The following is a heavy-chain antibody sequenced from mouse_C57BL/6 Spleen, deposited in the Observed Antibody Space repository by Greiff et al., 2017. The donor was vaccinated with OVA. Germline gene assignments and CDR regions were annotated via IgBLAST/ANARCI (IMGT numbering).Heavy chain of an antibody. J-gene: IGHJ4*01. Sequence: VQLQQPGAELVKPGASVKMSCKASGYTFTSYWITWVKQRPGQGLEWIGDIYPGSGSTNYNEKFKSKATLTVDTSSSTAYMQLSSLTSEDSAVYYCAREDNYYYYAMDYWGQRTSVTVSS. V-gene: IGHV1-55*01. D-gene: IGHD1-3*01. CDR2: IYPGSGST. CDR1: GYTFTSYW. CDR3: AREDNYYYYAMDY.